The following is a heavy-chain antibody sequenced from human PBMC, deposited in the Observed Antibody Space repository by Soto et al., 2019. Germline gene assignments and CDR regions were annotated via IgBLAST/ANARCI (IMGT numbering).Heavy chain of an antibody. CDR3: AREKTRHDCSGYYSDWFDP. J-gene: IGHJ5*02. Sequence: SETLSLTCTVSGGSISSGGYYWSWIRQHPGKGLEWIGYIYYSGSTYYNPSLKSRVTISVDTSKNQFSLKLSSVTAADTAVYYCAREKTRHDCSGYYSDWFDPWGQGTLVTVSS. CDR1: GGSISSGGYY. V-gene: IGHV4-31*03. CDR2: IYYSGST. D-gene: IGHD3-22*01.